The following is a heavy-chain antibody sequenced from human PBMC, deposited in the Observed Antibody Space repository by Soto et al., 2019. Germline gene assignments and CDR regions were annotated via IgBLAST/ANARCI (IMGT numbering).Heavy chain of an antibody. D-gene: IGHD3-10*01. V-gene: IGHV3-23*01. CDR1: GFAFSEYG. J-gene: IGHJ4*02. Sequence: EVQLSESGGGLVEPGGSLRLSCATSGFAFSEYGMSWVRQAPGKGLEWVSGVSGSGQSATGDRTYYADSVKGRFTISRDNSKNTLYVQMNSLRAEDTAVYYCAKDEKGVIADYFDCWGQGTLVTVSS. CDR3: AKDEKGVIADYFDC. CDR2: VSGSGQSATGDRT.